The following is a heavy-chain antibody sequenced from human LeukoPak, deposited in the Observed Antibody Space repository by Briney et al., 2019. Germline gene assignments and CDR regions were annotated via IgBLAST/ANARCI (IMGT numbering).Heavy chain of an antibody. CDR2: IYHSGTT. V-gene: IGHV4-38-2*02. J-gene: IGHJ5*02. CDR3: ERAVTMIGRLRFDP. Sequence: SETLSLTCTVSGYSIISGYYWGWIRQPPGKGLEWIGNIYHSGTTYYNPSLKSRVTISVDTSKNQFSLKLSSVTAADTAVYYCERAVTMIGRLRFDPWGQGTLVTVSS. CDR1: GYSIISGYY. D-gene: IGHD3-22*01.